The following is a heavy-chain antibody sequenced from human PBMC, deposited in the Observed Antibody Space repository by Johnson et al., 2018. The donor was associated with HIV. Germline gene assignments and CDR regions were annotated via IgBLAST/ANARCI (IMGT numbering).Heavy chain of an antibody. V-gene: IGHV3-15*01. CDR2: IKSKTDGGAT. CDR3: AKSRNYYDSSGLYDAFDI. CDR1: GFTFNNAW. D-gene: IGHD3-22*01. J-gene: IGHJ3*02. Sequence: VQLVESGGGLVKPGGSLRLSCAASGFTFNNAWMSWVRQAPGKGLEWVGHIKSKTDGGATDYPAPVKDRFTISRDDSKNTLYLQINSLKTDDTGVYYCAKSRNYYDSSGLYDAFDIWGQGTMVTVSS.